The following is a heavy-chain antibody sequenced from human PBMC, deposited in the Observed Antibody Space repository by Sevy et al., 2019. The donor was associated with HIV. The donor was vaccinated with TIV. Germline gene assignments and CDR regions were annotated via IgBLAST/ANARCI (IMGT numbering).Heavy chain of an antibody. J-gene: IGHJ6*02. V-gene: IGHV3-30*18. CDR1: GFTFSSYG. D-gene: IGHD5-18*01. CDR2: ISYDGSNK. CDR3: AKDQGGYSYGLPGYYYYGMDV. Sequence: GGSLRLSCAASGFTFSSYGMHWVRQAPGKGLEWVAVISYDGSNKYYADSVKGRFTISRDNSKNTLSLQMNSLRAEDTAVYYCAKDQGGYSYGLPGYYYYGMDVWGQGTTVTV.